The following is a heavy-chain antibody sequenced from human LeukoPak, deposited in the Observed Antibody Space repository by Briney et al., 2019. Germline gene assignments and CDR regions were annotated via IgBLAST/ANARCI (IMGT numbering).Heavy chain of an antibody. D-gene: IGHD2-21*01. Sequence: ASVKVSCKASGYTFTGYYMHWVRQAPGQGLEWMGWINPNSGGTNYAQKFQGRVTMTRNTSISTAYMELSRLRSDDTAVYYCARDPAYCGGDCYIWFDPWGQGTLVTVSS. CDR3: ARDPAYCGGDCYIWFDP. CDR2: INPNSGGT. V-gene: IGHV1-2*02. CDR1: GYTFTGYY. J-gene: IGHJ5*02.